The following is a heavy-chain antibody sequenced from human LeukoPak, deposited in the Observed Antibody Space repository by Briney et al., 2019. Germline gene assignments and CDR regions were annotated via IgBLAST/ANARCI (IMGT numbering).Heavy chain of an antibody. Sequence: PGRSLRLSCAASGFIFSNYGMHWVRQAPGKGLEWVAVISYDESNKFYRDSVKGRFTISRDNSKNMLYLQMNSLRAEDTAVYYCAKDPPGGNSYGSLWGQGTLVTVSS. CDR2: ISYDESNK. V-gene: IGHV3-30*18. D-gene: IGHD5-18*01. J-gene: IGHJ4*02. CDR1: GFIFSNYG. CDR3: AKDPPGGNSYGSL.